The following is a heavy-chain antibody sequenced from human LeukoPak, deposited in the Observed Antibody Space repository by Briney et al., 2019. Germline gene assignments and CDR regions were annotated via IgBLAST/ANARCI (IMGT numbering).Heavy chain of an antibody. D-gene: IGHD7-27*01. CDR2: INPNSGGT. J-gene: IGHJ4*02. Sequence: ASVKVSCKASGYTFTSYGISWVRQAPGQGLEWMGWINPNSGGTNYAQMFQGRVTMTGDTSISTAYMELSRLRSDDTAVYYCARGKHNWGDFDYWGQGTLVIVSS. CDR3: ARGKHNWGDFDY. V-gene: IGHV1-2*02. CDR1: GYTFTSYG.